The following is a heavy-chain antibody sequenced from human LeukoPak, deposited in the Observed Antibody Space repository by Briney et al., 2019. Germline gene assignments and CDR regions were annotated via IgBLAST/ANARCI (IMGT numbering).Heavy chain of an antibody. D-gene: IGHD2-2*02. V-gene: IGHV4-39*07. J-gene: IGHJ3*02. Sequence: PSETLSLTCTVPGGSISSSSYSWGWFRQPPGKGLEWIGSIYYSGSTYYNPSLKSRVTISVDTSKNQFSLKLSSVTAADTAVYYCAREPNCSSTSCYTTDAFDIWGQGTMVTVAS. CDR3: AREPNCSSTSCYTTDAFDI. CDR2: IYYSGST. CDR1: GGSISSSSYS.